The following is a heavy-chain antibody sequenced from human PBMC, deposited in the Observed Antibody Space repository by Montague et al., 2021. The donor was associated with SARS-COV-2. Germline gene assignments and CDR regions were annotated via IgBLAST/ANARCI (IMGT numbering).Heavy chain of an antibody. CDR2: INHSGTT. Sequence: SETLSLTCAVYGGSFSGYYWTWIRQSPGKGLEWIAEINHSGTTNYNFNPSLRSRVTISVDTSKSQFSLKLSSVTAADTGVYYCARWDPQTLTLIGLRGKSASDYRGQGTLVTVSS. CDR1: GGSFSGYY. J-gene: IGHJ4*02. V-gene: IGHV4-34*01. D-gene: IGHD4-23*01. CDR3: ARWDPQTLTLIGLRGKSASDY.